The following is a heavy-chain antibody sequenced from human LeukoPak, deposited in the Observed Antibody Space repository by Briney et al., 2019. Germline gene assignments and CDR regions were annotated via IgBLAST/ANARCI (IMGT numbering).Heavy chain of an antibody. J-gene: IGHJ4*02. V-gene: IGHV1-69*01. CDR3: ARDLGYDSSGYYFDY. D-gene: IGHD3-22*01. CDR1: GGTFSSYA. CDR2: IIPIFGTA. Sequence: ASVKVSCKASGGTFSSYAISWVRQAPGQGLEWMGGIIPIFGTANYARKFQGRVTITADESTTTAYMELSSLRSEDTAVYYCARDLGYDSSGYYFDYWGQGTLVTVSS.